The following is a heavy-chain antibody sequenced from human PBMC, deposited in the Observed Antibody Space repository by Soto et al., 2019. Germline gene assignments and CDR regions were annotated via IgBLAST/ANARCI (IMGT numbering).Heavy chain of an antibody. CDR3: ARDQDDYVWGTYDYYYGMDV. V-gene: IGHV3-48*02. Sequence: SLRLSCASSGFTFSSYSMHWVRQAPGKGLEWGSYISSSSSTIYYADSVKGRFTISRDNAKNSLSLKMNSLRDEDTAVYYCARDQDDYVWGTYDYYYGMDVWGQGTTVTVSS. D-gene: IGHD3-16*01. J-gene: IGHJ6*02. CDR1: GFTFSSYS. CDR2: ISSSSSTI.